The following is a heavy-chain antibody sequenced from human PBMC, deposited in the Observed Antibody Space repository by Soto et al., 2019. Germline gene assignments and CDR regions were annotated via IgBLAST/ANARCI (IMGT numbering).Heavy chain of an antibody. CDR2: IKGDGSRT. CDR1: GFTFSTYW. D-gene: IGHD4-17*01. CDR3: ARGLPGYYGMDV. Sequence: EVQLVESWGGLVQPGGTLRLSCAAAGFTFSTYWIHWVRQAPGKGLVWVSRIKGDGSRTDYADSVKGRFTISRDNAKNTEYLQMNSLRDEDTAVYYCARGLPGYYGMDVLGQGTTVTVSS. J-gene: IGHJ6*02. V-gene: IGHV3-74*01.